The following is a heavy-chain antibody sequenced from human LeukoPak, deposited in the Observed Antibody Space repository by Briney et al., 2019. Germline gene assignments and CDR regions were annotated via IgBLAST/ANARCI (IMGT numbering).Heavy chain of an antibody. V-gene: IGHV4-39*01. D-gene: IGHD5-18*01. Sequence: SETLSLTCTVSGGSIISYYWGWIRQPPGKGLEWIGSIYYSGSTYYNPSLKSRVTISVDTSKNQFSLKLSSVTAADTAVYYCARPSGYSYGYGIDYWGQGTLVTVSS. CDR1: GGSIISYY. CDR3: ARPSGYSYGYGIDY. CDR2: IYYSGST. J-gene: IGHJ4*02.